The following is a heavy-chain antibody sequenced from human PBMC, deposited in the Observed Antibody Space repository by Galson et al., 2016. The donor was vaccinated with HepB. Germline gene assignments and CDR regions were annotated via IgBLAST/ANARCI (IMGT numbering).Heavy chain of an antibody. J-gene: IGHJ4*02. CDR2: INADNGNT. V-gene: IGHV1-3*01. CDR1: GYTFTTYA. CDR3: ANKRVEAFDI. Sequence: SVKVSCKASGYTFTTYAIHWVRQAPGHRLEWMGWINADNGNTKYSQKFQGRVTITRDTSATTAYMELSSLTSEDTAVYYCANKRVEAFDIWGQGIRVTVSS. D-gene: IGHD3-3*01.